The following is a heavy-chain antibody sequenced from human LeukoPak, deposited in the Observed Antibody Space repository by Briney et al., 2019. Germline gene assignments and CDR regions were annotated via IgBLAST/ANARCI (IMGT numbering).Heavy chain of an antibody. J-gene: IGHJ4*02. CDR2: IWYDGSNK. CDR3: ANGYDFWSGYLVY. CDR1: GFTFSSYG. D-gene: IGHD3-3*01. V-gene: IGHV3-33*06. Sequence: GRSLRLSCAASGFTFSSYGMHWVRQAPGKGLEWVAVIWYDGSNKYYADSVKGRLTISRDNSKNTLYLQMNSLRAEDTAVYYCANGYDFWSGYLVYWGQGTLVIVSS.